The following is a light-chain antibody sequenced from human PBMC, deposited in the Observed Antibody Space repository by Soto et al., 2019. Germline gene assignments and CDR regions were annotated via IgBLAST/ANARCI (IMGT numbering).Light chain of an antibody. CDR1: SSDVGGYNY. CDR2: EVS. CDR3: SSYRSSTTPYV. J-gene: IGLJ1*01. V-gene: IGLV2-14*01. Sequence: SVLTQPASVSGSPGQSITISCTGTSSDVGGYNYVSWYQQHPGKAPKLLIYEVSYRPSGVSNRFSGSKSGKRASLTISGLQAEDEADYYCSSYRSSTTPYVFGTGTKVTVL.